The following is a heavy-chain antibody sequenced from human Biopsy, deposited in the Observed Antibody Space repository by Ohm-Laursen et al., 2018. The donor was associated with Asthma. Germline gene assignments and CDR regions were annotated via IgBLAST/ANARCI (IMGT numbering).Heavy chain of an antibody. J-gene: IGHJ6*02. V-gene: IGHV1-2*06. D-gene: IGHD6-13*01. Sequence: ASVKVSCKASAYTFIGYHLHWVRQAPGEGLEWMGRINPNGGATVYAQKFQGRVTMTRDTSISTAYMELSRLTSDDTAVYYCAGPSSSREILYYYYNMDIWGQGTTVTV. CDR2: INPNGGAT. CDR3: AGPSSSREILYYYYNMDI. CDR1: AYTFIGYH.